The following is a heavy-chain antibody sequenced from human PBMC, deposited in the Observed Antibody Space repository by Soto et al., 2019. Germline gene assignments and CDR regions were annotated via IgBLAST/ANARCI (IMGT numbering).Heavy chain of an antibody. CDR1: GFTFSNYA. D-gene: IGHD3-16*01. CDR2: ISYDGYNK. V-gene: IGHV3-30-3*01. CDR3: ARDGLDCASTTCSGRHYYYFYGIDV. Sequence: QVQLVESGRGVVQPGRSLRLCCAASGFTFSNYAMHWVRQAPGKGLEWVAVISYDGYNKYYADSVKGRFTLSRDNSMNTLYLEMNSLRPEDTAVYYCARDGLDCASTTCSGRHYYYFYGIDVWGQQTTVTVSS. J-gene: IGHJ6*02.